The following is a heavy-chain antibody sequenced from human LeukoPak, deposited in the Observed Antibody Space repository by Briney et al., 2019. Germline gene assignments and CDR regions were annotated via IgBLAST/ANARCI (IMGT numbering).Heavy chain of an antibody. Sequence: GGSPRLSCAASGVTFSSSATTWVRQVPGKGLEWVSSLSESSGNTYYADSVKGRFTISRDNSKNTLYLQMNSLRGEDTAVYYCAKGRARDGYSYWGHGVLVTVSS. V-gene: IGHV3-23*01. CDR3: AKGRARDGYSY. CDR1: GVTFSSSA. J-gene: IGHJ4*01. D-gene: IGHD5-24*01. CDR2: LSESSGNT.